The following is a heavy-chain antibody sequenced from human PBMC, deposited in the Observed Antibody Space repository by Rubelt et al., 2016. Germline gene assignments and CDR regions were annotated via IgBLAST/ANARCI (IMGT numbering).Heavy chain of an antibody. CDR3: ARGAGGRYVDWYDAFDI. CDR1: GYTLTELS. Sequence: QVQLVQSGAEVKKPGASVKVSCKVSGYTLTELSMHWVRQAPGKGLEWMGWINPNSGGTNYGQKCQGRVPMTRDTSISTAYMGVSRLRSDDTAVYYCARGAGGRYVDWYDAFDIWGQGTMVTVSS. D-gene: IGHD3-9*01. CDR2: INPNSGGT. J-gene: IGHJ3*02. V-gene: IGHV1-2*02.